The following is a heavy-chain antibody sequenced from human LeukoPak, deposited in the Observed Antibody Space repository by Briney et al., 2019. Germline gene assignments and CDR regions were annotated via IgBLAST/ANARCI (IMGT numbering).Heavy chain of an antibody. CDR3: AKVRSGNNYYFDY. Sequence: GGSLRLSCAVSGFTFSSSAMSWVRQAPGKGLEWVSGMSASGSHTHSADFVKGRFTISRDNFKNTLYLQMNGLRVEDTAVYYCAKVRSGNNYYFDYWGQGTLVTVSS. D-gene: IGHD1/OR15-1a*01. J-gene: IGHJ4*02. CDR2: MSASGSHT. CDR1: GFTFSSSA. V-gene: IGHV3-23*01.